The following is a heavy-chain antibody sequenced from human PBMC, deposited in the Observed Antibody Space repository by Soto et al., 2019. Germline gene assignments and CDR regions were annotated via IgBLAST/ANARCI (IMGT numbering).Heavy chain of an antibody. CDR2: MNPNSGNT. CDR3: ARGDYIGYYYYYGMDV. Sequence: ASVKVSCKASGGTFTSYDINWVRQATGQGLEWMGWMNPNSGNTGYAQKFQGRVTMTRNTSISTAYMELSSLRSEDTAVYYCARGDYIGYYYYYGMDVWGQGTTVTVSS. J-gene: IGHJ6*02. CDR1: GGTFTSYD. V-gene: IGHV1-8*01. D-gene: IGHD2-15*01.